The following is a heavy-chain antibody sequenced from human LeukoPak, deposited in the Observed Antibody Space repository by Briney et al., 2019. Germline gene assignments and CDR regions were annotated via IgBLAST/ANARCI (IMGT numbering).Heavy chain of an antibody. CDR1: GFTFSSYS. D-gene: IGHD6-19*01. V-gene: IGHV3-48*01. J-gene: IGHJ4*02. Sequence: GGSLRLSCAALGFTFSSYSMNWVRQAPGKGLEWLAYISSSSTTIYYADSVQGRFTISRDNAKNSLYLQMNSLRAEDTAVYYCTRVLYSSAWYGDHYWGQGALVTVAS. CDR2: ISSSSTTI. CDR3: TRVLYSSAWYGDHY.